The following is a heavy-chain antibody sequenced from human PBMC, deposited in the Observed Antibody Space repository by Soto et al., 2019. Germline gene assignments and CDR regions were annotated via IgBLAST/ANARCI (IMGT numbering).Heavy chain of an antibody. Sequence: PSETLSLTCTVSGGSISNYYWSWIRQPPGKGLEWIGYVYYTGSTNYNPSLKSRVTISLDTSRNQFSLKLSSVTAADTAVYYCASPKIAFYTWFDPWGQGTPVTVSS. CDR1: GGSISNYY. D-gene: IGHD3-3*02. CDR3: ASPKIAFYTWFDP. CDR2: VYYTGST. J-gene: IGHJ5*02. V-gene: IGHV4-59*01.